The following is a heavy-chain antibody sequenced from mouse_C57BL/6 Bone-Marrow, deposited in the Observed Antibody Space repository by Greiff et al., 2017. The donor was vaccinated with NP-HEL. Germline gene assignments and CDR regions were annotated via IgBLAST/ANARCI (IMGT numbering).Heavy chain of an antibody. CDR1: GYTFTSYW. V-gene: IGHV1-55*01. J-gene: IGHJ4*01. Sequence: QVQLKQPGAELVKPGASVKMSCKASGYTFTSYWITWVKQRPGQGLEWIGDIYPGSGSTNYNEKFKSKATLTVDTSSSTAYMQLSSLTSEDSAVYYCAIYYYGKDYAMDYWGQGTSVTVSS. CDR2: IYPGSGST. D-gene: IGHD1-1*01. CDR3: AIYYYGKDYAMDY.